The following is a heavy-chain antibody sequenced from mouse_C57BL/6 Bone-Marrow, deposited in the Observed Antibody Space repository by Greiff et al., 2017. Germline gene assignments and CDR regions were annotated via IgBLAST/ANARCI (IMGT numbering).Heavy chain of an antibody. CDR2: INPYNGGT. CDR3: ARSPNYYGSSYVDY. V-gene: IGHV1-19*01. Sequence: VQLQQSGPVLVKPGASVKMSCTASGYTFTDYYMNWVQQSHGKSLEWIGVINPYNGGTSYNQKFKGKATLTVDKSSSTAYMELNSLTSEDSAVYYCARSPNYYGSSYVDYWGQGTTLTVSS. D-gene: IGHD1-1*01. CDR1: GYTFTDYY. J-gene: IGHJ2*01.